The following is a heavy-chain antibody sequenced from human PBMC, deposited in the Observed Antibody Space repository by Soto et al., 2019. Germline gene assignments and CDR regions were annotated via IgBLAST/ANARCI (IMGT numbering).Heavy chain of an antibody. D-gene: IGHD3-9*01. CDR2: IRSKAYGGTT. Sequence: PGGSLRLSCTASGYTFGDYAMSWFRQDPGKGLEWVGFIRSKAYGGTTEYAASVKGRFTISRDDSKSIAYLQMNSLKTEDTAVYYCTSSEQLRYFDWLYYYGMDVWGQGTTVTVSS. J-gene: IGHJ6*02. CDR3: TSSEQLRYFDWLYYYGMDV. V-gene: IGHV3-49*03. CDR1: GYTFGDYA.